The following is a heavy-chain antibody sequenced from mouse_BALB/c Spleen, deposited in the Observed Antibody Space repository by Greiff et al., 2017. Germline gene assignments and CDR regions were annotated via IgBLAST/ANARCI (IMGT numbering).Heavy chain of an antibody. CDR1: GFAFSSYD. Sequence: EVKLVESGGGLVKPGGSLKLSCAASGFAFSSYDMSWVRQTPEKRLEWVAYISSGGGYTYYPDTVTGRFTISRDNAKNTLYLEMSSLRSEDTAMYYCAREGTDWGQGTLVTVSA. D-gene: IGHD4-1*01. CDR2: ISSGGGYT. V-gene: IGHV5-9-4*01. J-gene: IGHJ3*01. CDR3: AREGTD.